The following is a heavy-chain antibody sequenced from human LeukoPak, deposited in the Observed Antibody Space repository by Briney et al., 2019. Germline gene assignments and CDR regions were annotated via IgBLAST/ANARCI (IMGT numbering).Heavy chain of an antibody. CDR1: GGTFSSYA. V-gene: IGHV1-69*05. CDR2: IIPIFGTA. D-gene: IGHD5-18*01. CDR3: ARDREQLNSFDY. J-gene: IGHJ4*02. Sequence: AASVKVSCKASGGTFSSYAISWVRQAPGQGLEWMGRIIPIFGTANYAQKFQGRVTITTDESTSTAYMELSSLRSEDTAVYYCARDREQLNSFDYWGQGTLVTVSS.